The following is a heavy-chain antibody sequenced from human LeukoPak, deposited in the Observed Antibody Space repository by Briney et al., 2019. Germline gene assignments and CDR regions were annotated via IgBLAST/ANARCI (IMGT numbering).Heavy chain of an antibody. Sequence: GGSLRLSCAASGFTFTTYAMSWVRQAPGKGLEWVSAVSGGGGTAYYADSVKGRFTISKDNSKSTLSLQMDSLRAEDTAIYYRAKCNGGDCYKDVFDIWGQGTMVTVSS. CDR1: GFTFTTYA. D-gene: IGHD2-21*02. V-gene: IGHV3-23*01. CDR3: AKCNGGDCYKDVFDI. CDR2: VSGGGGTA. J-gene: IGHJ3*02.